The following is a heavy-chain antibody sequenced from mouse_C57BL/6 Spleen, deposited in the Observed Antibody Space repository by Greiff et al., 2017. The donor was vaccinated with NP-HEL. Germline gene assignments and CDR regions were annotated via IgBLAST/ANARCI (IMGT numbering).Heavy chain of an antibody. CDR3: AGDLHTPRRNAMDY. CDR1: GFSLTSYG. CDR2: IWGDGST. D-gene: IGHD5-1-1*01. J-gene: IGHJ4*01. V-gene: IGHV2-3*01. Sequence: VQLQQSGPGLVAPPQSLSITCTVSGFSLTSYGVSWVRQPPGKGLEWLGVIWGDGSTNYHSALISRLSISKDNSKSQVFLKLNSLQTDDTATYYGAGDLHTPRRNAMDYWGQGTTVTVSS.